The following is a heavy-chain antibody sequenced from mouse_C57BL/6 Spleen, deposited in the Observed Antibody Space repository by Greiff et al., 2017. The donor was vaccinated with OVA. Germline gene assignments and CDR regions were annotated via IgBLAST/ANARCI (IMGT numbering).Heavy chain of an antibody. CDR3: ARVPYYYGSSYYFDY. Sequence: QVQLQQSGPELVKPGASVKISCKASGYAFSSSWMNWVKQRPGKGLEWIGRIYPGDGDTNYNGKFKGKATLTADKSSSTAYMQLSSLTSEDSAVYFCARVPYYYGSSYYFDYWGQGTTLTVSS. CDR2: IYPGDGDT. V-gene: IGHV1-82*01. J-gene: IGHJ2*01. D-gene: IGHD1-1*01. CDR1: GYAFSSSW.